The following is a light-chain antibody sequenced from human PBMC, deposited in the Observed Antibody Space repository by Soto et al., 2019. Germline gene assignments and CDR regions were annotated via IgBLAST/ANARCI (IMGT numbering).Light chain of an antibody. CDR1: QTVSSSY. Sequence: EIVLTQSPGTLSLSPGERATLSCRASQTVSSSYVAWYQQKPGQAPRVLIYGASSRATGIPDRFIGSGSGTDYTLTISSLEPEDFAVYYCQHYASSPPWTFGQGTKVEIK. CDR3: QHYASSPPWT. V-gene: IGKV3-20*01. CDR2: GAS. J-gene: IGKJ1*01.